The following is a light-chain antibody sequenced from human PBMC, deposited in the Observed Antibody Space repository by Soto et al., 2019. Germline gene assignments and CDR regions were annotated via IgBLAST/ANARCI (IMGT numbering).Light chain of an antibody. CDR2: AAS. Sequence: IQMTPSPSSLSASVVDRVTITCRASQSISSYLNWYQQKRGKAPKLLIYAASSLQSGVPSRFSGSGSGTEFTLTISSLQPDDFATYYCQQSYSTLLTFGRGTKVDIK. J-gene: IGKJ4*01. V-gene: IGKV1-39*01. CDR1: QSISSY. CDR3: QQSYSTLLT.